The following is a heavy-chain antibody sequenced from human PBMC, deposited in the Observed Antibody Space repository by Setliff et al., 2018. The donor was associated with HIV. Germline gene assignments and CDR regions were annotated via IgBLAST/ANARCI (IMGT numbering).Heavy chain of an antibody. CDR1: GFTFDDYA. D-gene: IGHD3-10*01. J-gene: IGHJ4*01. CDR2: INWNSGTI. V-gene: IGHV3-9*01. CDR3: ASFFGDYGY. Sequence: PGGSLRLSCAASGFTFDDYAMHWGRQAPGKGLEWVSGINWNSGTIAYADFVKGRFTISRDNPKNSLYLQMTSLRTEDTAVYYCASFFGDYGYWGHGTQVTVSS.